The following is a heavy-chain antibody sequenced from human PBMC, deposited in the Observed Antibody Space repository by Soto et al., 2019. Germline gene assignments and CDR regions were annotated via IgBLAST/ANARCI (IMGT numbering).Heavy chain of an antibody. Sequence: QVQLVQSGAEVQKPGSSVKVSCKASVGTFSSYAISWVRQAPGQGLEWMGGIIPIFGTANYAQKFQGRVTITADESTSTAYMELSSLRSEDTAVYYCATPWDDYGDYGCPGGAFDIWGQVTMVTVSS. D-gene: IGHD4-17*01. V-gene: IGHV1-69*01. CDR2: IIPIFGTA. CDR1: VGTFSSYA. CDR3: ATPWDDYGDYGCPGGAFDI. J-gene: IGHJ3*02.